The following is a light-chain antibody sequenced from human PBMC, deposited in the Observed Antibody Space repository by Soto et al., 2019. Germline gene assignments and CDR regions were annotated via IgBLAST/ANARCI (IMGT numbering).Light chain of an antibody. J-gene: IGKJ1*01. V-gene: IGKV1-5*01. Sequence: IQVTQSPSTLSASVGDRVTITCGASQSIGTWLAWYQQKPGKAPKILIYSASRGATGFPARFSGSGSGTDFTLTISSLQSEDFAVYYCQQYNNWPWTFGQGTKVDI. CDR2: SAS. CDR3: QQYNNWPWT. CDR1: QSIGTW.